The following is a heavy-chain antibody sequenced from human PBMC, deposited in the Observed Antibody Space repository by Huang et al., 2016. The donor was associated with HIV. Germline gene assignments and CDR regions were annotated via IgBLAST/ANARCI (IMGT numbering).Heavy chain of an antibody. CDR3: ARDTTTVAGLDF. Sequence: QVQLVESGGGVVQPGRSLRLSCAVSGFTFRDHPMNWVRQAAGKGLEWVAVISFDGRNKFYADFVRGRFTISRDNSKNILYLQLNSLTPADTSIYYCARDTTTVAGLDFWGQGALVTVSS. CDR1: GFTFRDHP. CDR2: ISFDGRNK. J-gene: IGHJ4*02. D-gene: IGHD6-19*01. V-gene: IGHV3-30*14.